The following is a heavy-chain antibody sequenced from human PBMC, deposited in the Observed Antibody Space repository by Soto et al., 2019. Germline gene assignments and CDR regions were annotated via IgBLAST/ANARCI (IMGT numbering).Heavy chain of an antibody. J-gene: IGHJ4*02. Sequence: VELLESGGGLVQPGGSLRLSCVASGFAFSDYAMKWVRQSPGRGLEWVSGVGPGGDDTYYADSVRGRFTVSSDNAKNTLYLEMRTLTVADTATYFCARGSAFWGQGTLVTVSS. D-gene: IGHD2-15*01. CDR3: ARGSAF. CDR1: GFAFSDYA. V-gene: IGHV3-23*01. CDR2: VGPGGDDT.